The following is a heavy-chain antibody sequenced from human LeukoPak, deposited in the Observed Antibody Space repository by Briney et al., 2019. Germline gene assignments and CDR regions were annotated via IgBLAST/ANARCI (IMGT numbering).Heavy chain of an antibody. CDR1: GFTFSSYA. V-gene: IGHV3-23*01. CDR2: ISGSGGST. CDR3: AKDRGYSGDPYYYYYGMDV. J-gene: IGHJ6*02. D-gene: IGHD2-15*01. Sequence: PGGSLRLSCAASGFTFSSYAMSWVRQAPGKGLELVSAISGSGGSTYYADSVKGRFTISRDNSKNTLYLQMTSLRAEDTAVYYCAKDRGYSGDPYYYYYGMDVWGQGTTVSVSS.